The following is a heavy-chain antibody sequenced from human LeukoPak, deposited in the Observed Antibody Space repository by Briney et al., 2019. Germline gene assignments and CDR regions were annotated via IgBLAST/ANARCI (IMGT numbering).Heavy chain of an antibody. V-gene: IGHV3-9*01. Sequence: GGSLRLSCAASGFTFDDYAMHWVRQAPGKGLEWVSGISWNSGSIGYADSVKGRFTISRDNAKNSLYLQMNSLRAEDTALYYCAKDKGSGYLGDFFDYWGQGTLVTVSS. CDR3: AKDKGSGYLGDFFDY. CDR2: ISWNSGSI. J-gene: IGHJ4*02. CDR1: GFTFDDYA. D-gene: IGHD3-22*01.